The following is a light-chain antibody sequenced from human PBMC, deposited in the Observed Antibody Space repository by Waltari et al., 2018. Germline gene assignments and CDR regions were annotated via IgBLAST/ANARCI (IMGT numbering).Light chain of an antibody. J-gene: IGLJ2*01. Sequence: QSALTQPPSASGSPGQSVTISCTGTSSDVGGYNYVSWYQQHPGKVPKLMIYDVNKRPAGVPDLFSGSKSGNTASLTVSGLQAEDEADYYCTSYAGSNNFVVFGGGTKLTFL. V-gene: IGLV2-8*01. CDR2: DVN. CDR3: TSYAGSNNFVV. CDR1: SSDVGGYNY.